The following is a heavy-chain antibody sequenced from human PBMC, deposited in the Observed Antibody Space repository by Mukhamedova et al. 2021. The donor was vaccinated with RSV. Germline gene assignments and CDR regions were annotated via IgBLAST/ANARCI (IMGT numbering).Heavy chain of an antibody. J-gene: IGHJ5*02. CDR3: ATAGRNNWFDP. V-gene: IGHV1-24*01. Sequence: GKGLEWMGGFDPEDGETIYAQKFQGRVTMTEDTSTDTAYMELSSLRSEDTAAYYCATAGRNNWFDPWGQGALVTVSS. CDR2: FDPEDGET.